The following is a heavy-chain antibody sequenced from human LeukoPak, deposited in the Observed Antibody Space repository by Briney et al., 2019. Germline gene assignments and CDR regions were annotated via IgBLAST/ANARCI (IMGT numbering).Heavy chain of an antibody. V-gene: IGHV3-7*01. CDR3: ARVGAWDLQRVFEY. CDR1: GLRFGDYW. CDR2: IKQDGAEK. Sequence: GGSLRLSCAASGLRFGDYWMTWARHIPGKGLEWVANIKQDGAEKHYAESVEGRFIISRDNAKNSLYLEMDSLKVEDTAVYYCARVGAWDLQRVFEYWGQGTLVTVSS. J-gene: IGHJ4*02. D-gene: IGHD1-26*01.